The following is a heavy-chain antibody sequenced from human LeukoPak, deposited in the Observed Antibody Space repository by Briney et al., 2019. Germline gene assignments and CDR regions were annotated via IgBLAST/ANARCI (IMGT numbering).Heavy chain of an antibody. D-gene: IGHD2-21*01. CDR2: IKTYNGNT. V-gene: IGHV1-18*01. CDR3: ASTYCGGDCQSAFDI. CDR1: GYSFASYG. Sequence: GASVKVSCKASGYSFASYGIIWVRQAPGHGLEWMGWIKTYNGNTNYAQKFQGRVTLTTDTSTRTAYMELRSLASDDTAVYYCASTYCGGDCQSAFDIWGQGTMVTVSS. J-gene: IGHJ3*02.